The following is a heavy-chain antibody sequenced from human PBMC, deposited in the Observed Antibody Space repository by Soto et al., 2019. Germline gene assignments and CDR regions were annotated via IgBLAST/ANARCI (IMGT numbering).Heavy chain of an antibody. CDR1: GITFDEYG. CDR2: ISWNSGTI. CDR3: AKSTGGTANGMDV. Sequence: EVQLVESVGGLVRPGRSLRLSCGASGITFDEYGMRWVRQAPGKGLEWVSGISWNSGTIGYADSVKGRFTISRDNAKNSLYRQMSSLSADDTALYYCAKSTGGTANGMDVWGQGTTVTVSS. J-gene: IGHJ6*02. V-gene: IGHV3-9*01. D-gene: IGHD2-8*02.